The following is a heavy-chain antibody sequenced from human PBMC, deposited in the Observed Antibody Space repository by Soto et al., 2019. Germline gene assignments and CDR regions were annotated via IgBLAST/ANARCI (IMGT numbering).Heavy chain of an antibody. CDR3: ARERGIKKNYYYYGMDV. CDR1: GFTFSSYA. J-gene: IGHJ6*02. V-gene: IGHV3-30-3*01. CDR2: ISYDGSNK. Sequence: GGSLRLSCAASGFTFSSYAMHWVRQAPGKGLEWVAVISYDGSNKYYADSVKGRFTISRDNSKNTLYLQMNSLRAEDTAVYYCARERGIKKNYYYYGMDVWGQGTTVTVSS. D-gene: IGHD3-16*01.